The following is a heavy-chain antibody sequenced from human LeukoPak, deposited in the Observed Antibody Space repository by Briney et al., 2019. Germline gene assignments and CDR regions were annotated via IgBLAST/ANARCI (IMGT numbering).Heavy chain of an antibody. Sequence: SVKLSCKASGGTFSSYAISWVRQAPGQGLEWMGGIIPIFGTANYAQKFQGRVTITADESTSTAYMELSSLRSEDTAVYYCARDCSSTSCYTLRVYDIWGQGTMVTVSS. CDR2: IIPIFGTA. V-gene: IGHV1-69*13. CDR3: ARDCSSTSCYTLRVYDI. D-gene: IGHD2-2*02. J-gene: IGHJ3*02. CDR1: GGTFSSYA.